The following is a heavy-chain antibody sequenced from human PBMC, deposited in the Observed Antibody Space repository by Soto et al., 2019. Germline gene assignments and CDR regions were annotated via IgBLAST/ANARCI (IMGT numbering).Heavy chain of an antibody. CDR3: ARDVAEDYGFRDHYYGMDV. J-gene: IGHJ6*02. Sequence: GGSLRLSCAASGFTFSSDWMHWVRQAPGKGLVWVSRINTDGSGTSYADSVKGRFTISRDNAKNTLYLQMNSLRAEDTAVYYCARDVAEDYGFRDHYYGMDVWGQGTTVTVSS. D-gene: IGHD4-17*01. V-gene: IGHV3-74*01. CDR1: GFTFSSDW. CDR2: INTDGSGT.